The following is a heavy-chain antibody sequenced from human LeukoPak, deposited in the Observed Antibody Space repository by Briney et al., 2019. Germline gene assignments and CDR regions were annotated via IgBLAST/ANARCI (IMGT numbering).Heavy chain of an antibody. CDR3: ARKYCSSTTCYRWIDH. CDR2: INQDGSEK. D-gene: IGHD2/OR15-2a*01. J-gene: IGHJ4*02. Sequence: PGRSLRLSCAASGFTFSSYWMSWVRQAPEKGLEWVANINQDGSEKYYVDSVKGRFTISRDTAKNSLYLQMNSLRAEDTAVYFCARKYCSSTTCYRWIDHWGQGTLVTVSS. CDR1: GFTFSSYW. V-gene: IGHV3-7*01.